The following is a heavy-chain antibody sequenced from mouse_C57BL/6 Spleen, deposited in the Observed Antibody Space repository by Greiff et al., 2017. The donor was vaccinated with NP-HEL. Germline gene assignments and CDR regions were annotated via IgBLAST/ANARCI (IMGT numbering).Heavy chain of an antibody. J-gene: IGHJ2*01. CDR3: GVGYYYGSTDY. V-gene: IGHV1-4*01. Sequence: VQLQQSGAELARPGASVKMSCKASGYTFTSYTMHWVKQRPGQGLEWIGYINPSSGYTKYNQKFKDKATLTADKSSSTAYMQLSSLTSEDSAVYYCGVGYYYGSTDYWGQGTTLTVSS. CDR2: INPSSGYT. D-gene: IGHD1-1*01. CDR1: GYTFTSYT.